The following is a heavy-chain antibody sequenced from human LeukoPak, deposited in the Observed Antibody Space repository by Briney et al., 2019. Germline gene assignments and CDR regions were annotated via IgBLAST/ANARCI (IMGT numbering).Heavy chain of an antibody. J-gene: IGHJ4*02. V-gene: IGHV4-34*01. CDR2: INHSGST. CDR3: ARGSSGYYH. CDR1: GGSFSGYY. D-gene: IGHD3-22*01. Sequence: SETLSLTCAVYGGSFSGYYWSWIRQPPGKGLEWIGEINHSGSTNYNPSLKSRVTISVDTPKNQFSLKLSSVTAADTAVYYCARGSSGYYHWGQGTLVTVSS.